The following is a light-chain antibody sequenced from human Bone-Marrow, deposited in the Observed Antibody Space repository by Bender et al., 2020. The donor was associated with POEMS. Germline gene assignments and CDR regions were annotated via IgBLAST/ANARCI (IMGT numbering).Light chain of an antibody. CDR3: CAYAASVI. J-gene: IGLJ2*01. CDR2: EGD. V-gene: IGLV2-23*01. Sequence: ALTQPASVSESPGQSITISCTAAGSDFGSYTRVSWFQRHPGKAPKLILYEGDRRPSGVSNRFSGSKSGNTASLTISGLQPEDEAYYFCCAYAASVIFGGGAKVTVL. CDR1: GSDFGSYTR.